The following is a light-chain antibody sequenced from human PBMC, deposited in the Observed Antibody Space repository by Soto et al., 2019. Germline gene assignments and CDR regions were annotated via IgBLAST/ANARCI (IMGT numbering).Light chain of an antibody. CDR3: QQYYSLLT. V-gene: IGKV1-8*01. CDR1: QGISSY. J-gene: IGKJ4*01. Sequence: AIRMTQSPSSLSASTGDRVTITCRASQGISSYLAWYQQXXXKAPKLLIYAASTLQSGVPSRFSGSGSGTDFTLTISCLQSEDFATYYCQQYYSLLTFGGGTKVEIK. CDR2: AAS.